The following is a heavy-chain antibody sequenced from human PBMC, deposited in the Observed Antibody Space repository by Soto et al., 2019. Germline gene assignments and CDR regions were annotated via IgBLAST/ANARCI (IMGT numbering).Heavy chain of an antibody. J-gene: IGHJ6*02. D-gene: IGHD6-13*01. CDR3: ARGEAAAATYGMDV. V-gene: IGHV5-51*01. CDR1: AYIFASYW. CDR2: IYPGDSDT. Sequence: PGESLKISCQGSAYIFASYWIGWARQMPGKGLEWMGIIYPGDSDTRYSPSFQGQVTISADKSTSTAYLQWSSLKASDTAMYYCARGEAAAATYGMDVWGQGTTVTVSS.